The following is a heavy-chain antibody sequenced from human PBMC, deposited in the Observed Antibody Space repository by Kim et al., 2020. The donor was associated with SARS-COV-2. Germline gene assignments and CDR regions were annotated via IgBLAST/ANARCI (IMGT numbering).Heavy chain of an antibody. CDR1: GFTFDDYA. J-gene: IGHJ6*02. CDR3: AKDMGDILTGYGGWALYYGMDV. Sequence: GGSLRLSCAASGFTFDDYAMHWVRQAPGKGLEWVSGISWNSGSIGYADSVKGRFTISRDNAKNSLYLQMNSLRAEDTALYYCAKDMGDILTGYGGWALYYGMDVWGQGTTVTVSS. V-gene: IGHV3-9*01. CDR2: ISWNSGSI. D-gene: IGHD3-9*01.